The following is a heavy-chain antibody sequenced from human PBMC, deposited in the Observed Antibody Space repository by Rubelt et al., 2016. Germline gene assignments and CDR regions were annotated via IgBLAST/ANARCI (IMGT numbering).Heavy chain of an antibody. J-gene: IGHJ6*02. CDR1: GGSFSGYY. CDR3: ARMRGYWYYYYYGMDV. V-gene: IGHV4-34*01. D-gene: IGHD3-22*01. Sequence: QVQLQQWGAGLLKPSETLSLTCAVYGGSFSGYYWSWIRQPPGKGLEWIGEINHSGSTNYNPFLKSRVTISVDTSKNQFSLKLSSVTAADTAVYYCARMRGYWYYYYYGMDVWGQGTTVTVSS. CDR2: INHSGST.